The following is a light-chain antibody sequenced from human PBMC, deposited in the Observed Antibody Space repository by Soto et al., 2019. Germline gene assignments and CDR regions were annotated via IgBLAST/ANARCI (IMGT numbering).Light chain of an antibody. CDR1: QSISSY. CDR2: AAS. Sequence: DIQMTQSPSTLPASVGDRVTITCRASQSISSYLNWYQQKPGKAPKLLIYAASSLQSGVSSRFSGSGSGTDFRLTISSLQREDFATYYCQQSYSTPLTFGGWTKVDIK. V-gene: IGKV1-39*01. J-gene: IGKJ4*01. CDR3: QQSYSTPLT.